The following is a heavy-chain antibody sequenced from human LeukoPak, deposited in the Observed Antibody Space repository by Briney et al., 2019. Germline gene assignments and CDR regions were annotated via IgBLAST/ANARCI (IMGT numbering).Heavy chain of an antibody. CDR3: AREGDNCSGGSCYWLDY. J-gene: IGHJ4*02. D-gene: IGHD2-15*01. CDR1: GYTFTSYY. CDR2: INPSGGST. Sequence: ASVKVSCKASGYTFTSYYMHRVRQAPGQGLEWMGIINPSGGSTSYAQKFQGRVTMTRDTSTSTVYMELSSLRSEDTAVYYCAREGDNCSGGSCYWLDYWGQGTLVTVSS. V-gene: IGHV1-46*01.